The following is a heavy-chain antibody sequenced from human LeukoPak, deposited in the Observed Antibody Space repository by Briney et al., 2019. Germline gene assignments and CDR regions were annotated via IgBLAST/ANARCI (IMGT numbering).Heavy chain of an antibody. J-gene: IGHJ3*02. V-gene: IGHV4-39*01. Sequence: SETLSLTCTVSGGSISGSFYWAWIRQPPGKGLEWIGSIYYSGSAYYNPSLKSRVTISVDTSKDQFSLKLSSVTAADTAVYYCARHRGVGAIETGPTDAFDIWGQGTLVTVSS. CDR3: ARHRGVGAIETGPTDAFDI. CDR2: IYYSGSA. CDR1: GGSISGSFY. D-gene: IGHD1-26*01.